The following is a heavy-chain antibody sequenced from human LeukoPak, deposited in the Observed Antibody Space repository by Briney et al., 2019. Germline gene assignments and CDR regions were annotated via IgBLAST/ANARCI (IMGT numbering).Heavy chain of an antibody. CDR2: ISGSGSST. CDR1: GFTFSSYA. J-gene: IGHJ4*02. Sequence: PGGSLRHSRVASGFTFSSYAMSWVRPPPGQGLEGVSAISGSGSSTYYADSVKGRFTISRDNSTNTLYLQVNSLRAEDTAVFYCAKAISCSDGSCSFFDYWGQGALVTVSS. V-gene: IGHV3-23*01. D-gene: IGHD2-15*01. CDR3: AKAISCSDGSCSFFDY.